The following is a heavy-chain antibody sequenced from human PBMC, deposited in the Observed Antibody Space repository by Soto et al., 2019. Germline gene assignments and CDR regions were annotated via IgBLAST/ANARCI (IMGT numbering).Heavy chain of an antibody. D-gene: IGHD2-15*01. CDR2: IKSKTDGGTT. CDR3: TTEDVVVVAATPQRIDY. V-gene: IGHV3-15*01. CDR1: GFTFSNAW. Sequence: WGSLRLSCAASGFTFSNAWMSWVRQAPGKGLEWVGRIKSKTDGGTTDYAAPVKGRFTISRDDSKNTLYLQMNSLKTEDTAVYYCTTEDVVVVAATPQRIDYWGQGTLVTVSS. J-gene: IGHJ4*02.